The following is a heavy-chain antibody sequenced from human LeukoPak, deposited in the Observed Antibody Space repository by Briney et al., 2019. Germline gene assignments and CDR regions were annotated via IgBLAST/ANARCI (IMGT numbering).Heavy chain of an antibody. CDR1: GFTVSSNY. Sequence: GGSLRLSCAASGFTVSSNYMSWVRQAPGKGLEWVSVIYSGGSTYYADSVKGRSTISRHNSKNTLYLQMNSLRAEDTAVYYCARDPGTMTPYYYFDYWGQGTLVTVSS. J-gene: IGHJ4*02. D-gene: IGHD1-7*01. CDR2: IYSGGST. CDR3: ARDPGTMTPYYYFDY. V-gene: IGHV3-53*04.